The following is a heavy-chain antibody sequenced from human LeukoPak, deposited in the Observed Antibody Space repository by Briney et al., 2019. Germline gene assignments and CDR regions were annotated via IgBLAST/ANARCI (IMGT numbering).Heavy chain of an antibody. CDR1: GFTFDDYA. CDR2: ISWNSGSI. V-gene: IGHV3-9*01. J-gene: IGHJ5*02. CDR3: AKDRSSGIGWFDP. D-gene: IGHD6-19*01. Sequence: GGSLRLSCAASGFTFDDYAMHWVRQAPGKGLERVSGISWNSGSIGYADSVKGRFTISRDNAKNSLYLQMNSPRAEDTALYYCAKDRSSGIGWFDPWGQGTLVTVSS.